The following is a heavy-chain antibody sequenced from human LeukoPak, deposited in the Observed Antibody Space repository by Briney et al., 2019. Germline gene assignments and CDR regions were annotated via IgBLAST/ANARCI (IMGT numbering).Heavy chain of an antibody. J-gene: IGHJ6*02. D-gene: IGHD2/OR15-2a*01. CDR3: ARANSAVFYFYGMDV. V-gene: IGHV4-30-2*01. Sequence: SETLSLTCAVSGGSISSGGYSWSWIRQPPGKGLEWIGYIYHSGSTYYNPSLKSRVTISVDRSKNQFSLKLSSVTAADTAVYYCARANSAVFYFYGMDVWGQGTTVTVSS. CDR1: GGSISSGGYS. CDR2: IYHSGST.